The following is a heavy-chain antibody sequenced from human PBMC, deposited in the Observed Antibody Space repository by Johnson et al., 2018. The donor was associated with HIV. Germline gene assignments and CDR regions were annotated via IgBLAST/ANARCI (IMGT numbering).Heavy chain of an antibody. CDR2: ISYDGSNQ. CDR3: ARDASYYGSSNDAFDI. D-gene: IGHD3-10*01. J-gene: IGHJ3*02. V-gene: IGHV3-30*03. Sequence: QVQLVESGGGLVQPGRSLRLSCAASVFTFSSYGMHWVRRAPGKGLEWVAVISYDGSNQYYADSVKGRFTISRDNSKNTLYLQMNSLRAEDTAVYYCARDASYYGSSNDAFDIWGQGTMVTVSS. CDR1: VFTFSSYG.